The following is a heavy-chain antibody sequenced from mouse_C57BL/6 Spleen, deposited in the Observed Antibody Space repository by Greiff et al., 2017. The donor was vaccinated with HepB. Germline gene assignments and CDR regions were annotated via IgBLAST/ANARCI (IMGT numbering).Heavy chain of an antibody. J-gene: IGHJ2*01. CDR3: TRGGDYGRTYDFDD. CDR1: GYTFTDYE. Sequence: QVQLQQSGAELVRPGASVTLSCKASGYTFTDYEMHWVKQTPVHGLEWIGAIDPETGGTAYNQKFKGKAILTADKSSSTAYMEHRGLTSEDSAVYYCTRGGDYGRTYDFDDWGEGTTRTGSS. V-gene: IGHV1-15*01. D-gene: IGHD1-1*01. CDR2: IDPETGGT.